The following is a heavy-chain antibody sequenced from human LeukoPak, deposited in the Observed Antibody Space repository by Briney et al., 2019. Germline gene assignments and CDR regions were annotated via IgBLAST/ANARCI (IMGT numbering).Heavy chain of an antibody. CDR1: GPNFRTSG. Sequence: GGSLRLSCTASGPNFRTSGMQWVRQAPGKGLEWVALIGFDSDNTFYAESVKGRFTISKDKSKNTLYLQMDSLRAEDTAVYYCARGVYYFDYWGQGTLVTVSS. CDR2: IGFDSDNT. V-gene: IGHV3-33*01. J-gene: IGHJ4*02. CDR3: ARGVYYFDY.